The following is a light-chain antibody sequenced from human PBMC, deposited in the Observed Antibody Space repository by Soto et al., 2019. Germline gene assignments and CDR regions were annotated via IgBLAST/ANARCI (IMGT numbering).Light chain of an antibody. CDR3: QPFNTDLFT. J-gene: IGKJ3*01. CDR2: DAS. V-gene: IGKV1-13*02. Sequence: AIQLTQSPSSLSASVGDRVTITCRASQGINSALAWYQQKPGKAPNLLIYDASSLESGVPSRFSGSGSVTDFTLTISGLQPEDFATYYCQPFNTDLFTFGPGTKVDAK. CDR1: QGINSA.